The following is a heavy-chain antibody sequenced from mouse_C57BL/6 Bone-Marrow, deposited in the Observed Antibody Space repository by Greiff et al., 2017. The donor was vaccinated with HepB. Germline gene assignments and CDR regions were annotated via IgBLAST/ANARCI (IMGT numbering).Heavy chain of an antibody. D-gene: IGHD2-5*01. CDR1: GFTFSSYA. CDR2: ISSGGDYI. Sequence: EVQRVESGEGLVKPGGSLKLSCAASGFTFSSYAMSWVRQTPEKRLEWVAYISSGGDYIYYADTVKGRFTISRDNARNTLYLQMSSLKSEDTAMYYCTRGDYSNYVWYFDVWGTGTTVTVSS. V-gene: IGHV5-9-1*02. CDR3: TRGDYSNYVWYFDV. J-gene: IGHJ1*03.